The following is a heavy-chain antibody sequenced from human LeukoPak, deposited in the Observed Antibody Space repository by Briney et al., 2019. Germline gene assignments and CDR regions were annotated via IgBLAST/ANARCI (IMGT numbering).Heavy chain of an antibody. V-gene: IGHV4-59*08. CDR1: AGATSSYG. Sequence: SDTLSLSCTFTAGATSSYGWGWIGQPAGKGLELIGYIYYSGSTNYNPTLKRPVTISVDTSKNQFSLKLSSVNAADTAVYYCARTLWSVSYFDYWGQGTLVTVSS. CDR3: ARTLWSVSYFDY. CDR2: IYYSGST. D-gene: IGHD3-3*01. J-gene: IGHJ4*02.